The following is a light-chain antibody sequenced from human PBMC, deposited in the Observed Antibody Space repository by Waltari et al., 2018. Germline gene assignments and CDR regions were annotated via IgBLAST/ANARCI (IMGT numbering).Light chain of an antibody. J-gene: IGKJ4*01. CDR3: QQYNSYSLLT. V-gene: IGKV1-5*03. CDR1: QSISNW. CDR2: KAS. Sequence: DIHMTPSPSTLSASVGARVTITCRASQSISNWLAWYQQKPGKAPKLLIYKASTLESGVPSRFSGSGSGTEFTLTISSLQPDDFATYYCQQYNSYSLLTFGGGTKVEIK.